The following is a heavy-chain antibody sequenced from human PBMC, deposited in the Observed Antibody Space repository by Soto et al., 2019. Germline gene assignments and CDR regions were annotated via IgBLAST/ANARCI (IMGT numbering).Heavy chain of an antibody. Sequence: SVKVSCKASGGTFNSYGISWVRQAPGQGLEWMGGFIQIFGTANYAQKFQGRVTITADRSTSTAYMELSSLRSEDTAMYYCARDRYSSSSNYYYGTDVWGQGTTVTVSS. CDR2: FIQIFGTA. V-gene: IGHV1-69*06. CDR3: ARDRYSSSSNYYYGTDV. J-gene: IGHJ6*02. D-gene: IGHD6-6*01. CDR1: GGTFNSYG.